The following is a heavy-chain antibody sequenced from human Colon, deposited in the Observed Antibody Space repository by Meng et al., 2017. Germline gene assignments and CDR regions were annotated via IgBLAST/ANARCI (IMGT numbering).Heavy chain of an antibody. V-gene: IGHV1-8*01. CDR3: ARYHPSQRDAFDI. J-gene: IGHJ3*02. Sequence: QVQLVQSGAEVKKPGASVKVSCKASGYTFTSYDIEWVRQATGQGPEWMGWMNPNSGNTGYGQKFQGRVTMTWDTSISTVYMELSSLRSEDTAIYYCARYHPSQRDAFDIWGQGTMVTVSS. D-gene: IGHD1-1*01. CDR1: GYTFTSYD. CDR2: MNPNSGNT.